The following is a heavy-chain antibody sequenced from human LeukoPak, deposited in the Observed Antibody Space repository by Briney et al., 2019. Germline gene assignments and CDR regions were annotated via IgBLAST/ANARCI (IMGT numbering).Heavy chain of an antibody. CDR3: ARAFAAGYYYMDV. Sequence: GGSLRLSCAASGFTFSSYWMHWVRQAPGKGLVWVSRINSDGSSTSYADSVKGRFTISRDNAKNTLYLQMNSLRAEDTAVYYCARAFAAGYYYMDVWGKGTTVTVSS. CDR2: INSDGSST. J-gene: IGHJ6*03. V-gene: IGHV3-74*01. D-gene: IGHD3-3*01. CDR1: GFTFSSYW.